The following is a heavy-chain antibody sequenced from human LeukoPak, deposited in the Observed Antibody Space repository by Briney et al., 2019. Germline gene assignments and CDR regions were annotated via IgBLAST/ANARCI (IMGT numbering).Heavy chain of an antibody. CDR1: GGTFSKYT. Sequence: SVKVSCKASGGTFSKYTISWVRQRPGQGLEWMGGITPLFGTANYAQKFQGRVTITADESASTAYMELSSLRSEDTAVYYCARPAVAGSGSWFDPWGQGTLVTVSS. CDR3: ARPAVAGSGSWFDP. J-gene: IGHJ5*02. CDR2: ITPLFGTA. V-gene: IGHV1-69*01. D-gene: IGHD6-19*01.